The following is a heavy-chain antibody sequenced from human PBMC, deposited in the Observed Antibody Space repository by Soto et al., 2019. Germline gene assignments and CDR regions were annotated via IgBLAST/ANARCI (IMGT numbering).Heavy chain of an antibody. V-gene: IGHV3-49*03. D-gene: IGHD3-10*01. CDR1: GFSFSVYS. CDR2: IRRTTSGATT. CDR3: AREQGGITSIRGDVDY. J-gene: IGHJ4*02. Sequence: EVALVESGGALVEPGRSLRLSCIASGFSFSVYSMAWFRQAPGKGLEWVGFIRRTTSGATTESASSVQGRFIISRDDSRNIVYRQMSSLKIEDTAVYYCAREQGGITSIRGDVDYWGQGTLVTVSS.